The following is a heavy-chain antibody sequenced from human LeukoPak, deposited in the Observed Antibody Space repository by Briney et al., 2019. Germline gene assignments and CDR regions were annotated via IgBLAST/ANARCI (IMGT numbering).Heavy chain of an antibody. Sequence: PGGSLRLSCAASGFTFSSYSMNWVRQAPGKGLEWVSSISSSSYIYYADSVKGRFTISRDNAKNSLYLQMNSLRAEDTAVYYCARQGPAYYFDYWGQGTLVTVSS. CDR1: GFTFSSYS. V-gene: IGHV3-21*01. CDR2: ISSSSYI. J-gene: IGHJ4*02. CDR3: ARQGPAYYFDY.